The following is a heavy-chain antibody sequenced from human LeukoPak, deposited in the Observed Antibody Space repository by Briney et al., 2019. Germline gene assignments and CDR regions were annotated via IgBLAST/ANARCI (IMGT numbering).Heavy chain of an antibody. J-gene: IGHJ3*02. V-gene: IGHV3-21*01. D-gene: IGHD6-19*01. Sequence: GGSLRLSCAASGFTFSSYSMNWVRQAPGKGLEWVSSISSSSSYIYYADSVKGRFTISRDNAKNSLYLQMNSLRAEDTAVYYCASQRHSSGWINDAFDIWGQGTMVTVSS. CDR2: ISSSSSYI. CDR1: GFTFSSYS. CDR3: ASQRHSSGWINDAFDI.